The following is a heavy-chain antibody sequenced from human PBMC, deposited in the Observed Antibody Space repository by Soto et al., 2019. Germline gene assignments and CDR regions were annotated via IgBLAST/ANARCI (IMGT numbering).Heavy chain of an antibody. Sequence: PSETLSLTCAVYGGSFSGYYWSWIRQPPGKGLEWIGEINHSGSTNYNPSLKSRVTISVDTSKNQFSLKLSSVTAADTAVYYCASLGYDFWSARNWFDPWGQGTLVTVSS. CDR3: ASLGYDFWSARNWFDP. D-gene: IGHD3-3*01. CDR1: GGSFSGYY. CDR2: INHSGST. V-gene: IGHV4-34*01. J-gene: IGHJ5*02.